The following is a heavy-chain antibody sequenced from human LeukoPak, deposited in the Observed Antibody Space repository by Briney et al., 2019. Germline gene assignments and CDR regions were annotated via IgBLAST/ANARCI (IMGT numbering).Heavy chain of an antibody. V-gene: IGHV4-61*02. CDR1: GGSISSSSYY. CDR3: ARDVWFGAGRTFDY. CDR2: IYTSGST. Sequence: SETLSLTCTVSGGSISSSSYYWSWIRQPAGKGLEWIGRIYTSGSTNYNPSLKSRVTISVDTSKNQFSLRLSSVTAADTAVYYCARDVWFGAGRTFDYWGQGTLVTVSS. D-gene: IGHD3-10*01. J-gene: IGHJ4*02.